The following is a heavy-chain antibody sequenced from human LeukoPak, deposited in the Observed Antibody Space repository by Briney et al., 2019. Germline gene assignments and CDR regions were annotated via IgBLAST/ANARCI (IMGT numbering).Heavy chain of an antibody. D-gene: IGHD2-2*01. CDR3: AKYKLYCSSTSCSPDAFDI. CDR2: ISGSGGST. J-gene: IGHJ3*02. CDR1: GFTFSSYA. V-gene: IGHV3-23*01. Sequence: HPGGSLRLSCAASGFTFSSYAMSWVRQVPGKGLEWVSAISGSGGSTYYADSVKGRFTISRDNSKNTLYLQMNSLRAEDTAVYYCAKYKLYCSSTSCSPDAFDIWGQGTMVTVSS.